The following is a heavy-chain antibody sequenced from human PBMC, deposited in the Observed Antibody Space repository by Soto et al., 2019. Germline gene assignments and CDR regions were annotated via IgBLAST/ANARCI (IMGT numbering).Heavy chain of an antibody. J-gene: IGHJ4*02. CDR3: ARDTILSNGDLLDY. Sequence: SQTLSHTCAISGDRVSSNRAAWNWIRQSPSSGLEWLVRTDYRSKWYNDYAVSVKSRITINPDTSKNQFSLQLNSVTPEDTAVYYCARDTILSNGDLLDYWGQGTLVTVSS. D-gene: IGHD3-10*01. CDR1: GDRVSSNRAA. CDR2: TDYRSKWYN. V-gene: IGHV6-1*01.